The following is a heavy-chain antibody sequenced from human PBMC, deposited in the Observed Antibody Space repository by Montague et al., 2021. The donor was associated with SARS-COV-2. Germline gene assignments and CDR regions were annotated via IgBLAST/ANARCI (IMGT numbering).Heavy chain of an antibody. Sequence: SLRLSCAASEFTFTNYWMHWVRQVPGKGLVWVSRVGRLGSDTTYADSVKGRFTISRDNSKNTLYLQMNSLRAEDTAVYYCARDSKSYYYGSFFRGGNYFDYWGQGTLVTVSS. CDR3: ARDSKSYYYGSFFRGGNYFDY. J-gene: IGHJ4*02. CDR1: EFTFTNYW. CDR2: VGRLGSDT. D-gene: IGHD3-10*01. V-gene: IGHV3-74*01.